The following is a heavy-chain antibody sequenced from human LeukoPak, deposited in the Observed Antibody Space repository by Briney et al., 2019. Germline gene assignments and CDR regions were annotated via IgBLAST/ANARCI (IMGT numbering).Heavy chain of an antibody. Sequence: GGSLRLSCAASGFTFSSYWMNWVRHAPGKGLEWVSSINHDGSRTSYADSVKGRFTISRDNAKNTLYLQMNSLRAEDTAVYYCARGKRNYYGSGSYGGDWFDPWGQGTLVTVSS. CDR2: INHDGSRT. D-gene: IGHD3-10*01. CDR1: GFTFSSYW. V-gene: IGHV3-74*01. CDR3: ARGKRNYYGSGSYGGDWFDP. J-gene: IGHJ5*02.